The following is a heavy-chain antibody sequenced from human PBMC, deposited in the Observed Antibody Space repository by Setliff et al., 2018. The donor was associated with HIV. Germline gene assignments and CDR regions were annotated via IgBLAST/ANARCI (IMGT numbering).Heavy chain of an antibody. D-gene: IGHD2-2*01. CDR2: IYTSGST. CDR3: ARRAVQDGSVTSSNWFES. V-gene: IGHV4-4*08. Sequence: SETLSLTCTVSGGSISSYYWSWIRQPPGKGLEWIGYIYTSGSTNYNPSLTSRVTMSADTPNNRFALKLSSVTAADTAVYYCARRAVQDGSVTSSNWFESWGQGTLVTVSS. J-gene: IGHJ5*01. CDR1: GGSISSYY.